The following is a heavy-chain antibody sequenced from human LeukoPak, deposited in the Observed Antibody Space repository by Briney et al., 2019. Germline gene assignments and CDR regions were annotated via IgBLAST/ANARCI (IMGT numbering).Heavy chain of an antibody. CDR1: GYTLTELS. V-gene: IGHV1-24*01. D-gene: IGHD3-3*01. J-gene: IGHJ4*02. CDR2: FDPEDGET. CDR3: ATVYYDFWSGLYFDY. Sequence: ASVKVSCRVSGYTLTELSMHWVRQAPGKGLEWMGGFDPEDGETIYAQKFQGRVTMTEDTSTDTAYMELSSLRSEDTAVYYCATVYYDFWSGLYFDYWGQGTLVTVSS.